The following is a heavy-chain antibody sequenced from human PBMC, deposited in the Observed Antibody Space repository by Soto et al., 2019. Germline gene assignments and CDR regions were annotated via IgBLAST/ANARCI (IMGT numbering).Heavy chain of an antibody. Sequence: PSETLSLTCTVSGGSVSSGSYYWSWIRQPPGKGLEWIGYIYYSGSTNYNPSLKSRVTISVDTSKNQFSLKLSSVTAADTAVYYCARVGVRYCTNGVCSDWCDPWGQGTLVTVSS. J-gene: IGHJ5*02. CDR3: ARVGVRYCTNGVCSDWCDP. CDR1: GGSVSSGSYY. D-gene: IGHD2-8*01. CDR2: IYYSGST. V-gene: IGHV4-61*01.